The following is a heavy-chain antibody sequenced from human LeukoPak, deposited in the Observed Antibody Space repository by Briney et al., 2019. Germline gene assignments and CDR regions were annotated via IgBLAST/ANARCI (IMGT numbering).Heavy chain of an antibody. CDR3: ARVDSRDAFDI. J-gene: IGHJ3*02. CDR2: IYSGGDT. CDR1: GFTFSSNY. V-gene: IGHV3-66*01. D-gene: IGHD6-13*01. Sequence: GGSLRLSCAASGFTFSSNYMSWVRQAPGKGVEWVSVIYSGGDTFYADSVKGRFTISRDNSKNTLYLQMNSLRAEDTAVYYCARVDSRDAFDIWGQGTMVTVS.